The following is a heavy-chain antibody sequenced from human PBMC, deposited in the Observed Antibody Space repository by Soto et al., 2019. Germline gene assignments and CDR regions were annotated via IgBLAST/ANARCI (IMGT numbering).Heavy chain of an antibody. D-gene: IGHD3-22*01. CDR1: GYTFTSYD. CDR3: ARGSFNYYDSSGPMYNWFDT. CDR2: MNPNSGNT. V-gene: IGHV1-8*01. Sequence: ASVKVSCKASGYTFTSYDINWVRQAAGQGLEWMGWMNPNSGNTGYAQKFQGRVTMTRNTSISTAYMELSSLRSEDTAVYYCARGSFNYYDSSGPMYNWFDTWGQGTLVTVSS. J-gene: IGHJ5*02.